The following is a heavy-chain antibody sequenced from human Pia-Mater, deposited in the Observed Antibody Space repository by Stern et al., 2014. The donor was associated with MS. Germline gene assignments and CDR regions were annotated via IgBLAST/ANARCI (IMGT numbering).Heavy chain of an antibody. Sequence: QVQLQESGPGLVKPSETLSLTCTVSGGSISSSSYYWGWIRQPPGKGLEWIGSIYYSGSTYYNPSLKSRVTISVDTSKTHFSWKLSSVTAADTAVYYCARWAYSSGWYNWFDPWGQGTLVTVSS. J-gene: IGHJ5*02. V-gene: IGHV4-39*01. D-gene: IGHD3-22*01. CDR3: ARWAYSSGWYNWFDP. CDR1: GGSISSSSYY. CDR2: IYYSGST.